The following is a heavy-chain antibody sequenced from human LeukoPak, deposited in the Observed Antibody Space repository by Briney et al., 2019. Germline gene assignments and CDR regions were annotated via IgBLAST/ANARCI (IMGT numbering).Heavy chain of an antibody. J-gene: IGHJ1*01. V-gene: IGHV3-49*04. CDR3: TFDYGGNTGYFQH. Sequence: PGRSLRLSCTASGFPFGDYAMSWVRQAPGKGLEWVGFIRSKAYGGTTEYAASVKGRFTISRDDSKSIAYLQMNSLKTEDTAVYYCTFDYGGNTGYFQHWGQGTLVTVSS. D-gene: IGHD4-23*01. CDR1: GFPFGDYA. CDR2: IRSKAYGGTT.